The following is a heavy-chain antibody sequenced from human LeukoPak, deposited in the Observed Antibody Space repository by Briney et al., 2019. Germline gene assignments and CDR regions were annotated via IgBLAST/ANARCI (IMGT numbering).Heavy chain of an antibody. Sequence: GGSLRLSCAASGFTFSSYWMSWVRQAPGKGLEWVANIKQDGSEKYYVDSVKGRFTISRDNAKNSLYLQMNSLRAEDTAVYCCARVWGGSNYYYYGMDVWGQGTTVTVSS. CDR1: GFTFSSYW. CDR3: ARVWGGSNYYYYGMDV. D-gene: IGHD2-15*01. CDR2: IKQDGSEK. V-gene: IGHV3-7*01. J-gene: IGHJ6*02.